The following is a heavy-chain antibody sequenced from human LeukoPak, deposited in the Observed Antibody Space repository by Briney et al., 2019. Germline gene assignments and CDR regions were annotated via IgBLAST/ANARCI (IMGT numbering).Heavy chain of an antibody. Sequence: GRSLRLSCAASGFTFGSYAMHWVRQAPGKGLEWVAVISYDGSNKYYADSVKGRFTISRDNSKNTLYLQMNSLRAEDTAVYYCARDVSEGDIDCSSTSCLIGYFDYWGQGTLVTVSS. D-gene: IGHD2-2*01. CDR3: ARDVSEGDIDCSSTSCLIGYFDY. J-gene: IGHJ4*02. CDR1: GFTFGSYA. CDR2: ISYDGSNK. V-gene: IGHV3-30-3*01.